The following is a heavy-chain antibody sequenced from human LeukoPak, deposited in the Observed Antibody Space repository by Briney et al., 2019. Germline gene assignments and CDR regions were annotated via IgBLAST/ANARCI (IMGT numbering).Heavy chain of an antibody. CDR1: GFTFSSYA. CDR2: ISGSGGST. Sequence: GGSLRLSCAASGFTFSSYAMSWVRQAPGKGLEWGSAISGSGGSTYYADSVKGRFTISRDNSKNTLYLQMNSLRAEDTAVYYCARFGSGWYRDYFDYWGQGTLVTVSS. J-gene: IGHJ4*02. CDR3: ARFGSGWYRDYFDY. V-gene: IGHV3-23*01. D-gene: IGHD6-19*01.